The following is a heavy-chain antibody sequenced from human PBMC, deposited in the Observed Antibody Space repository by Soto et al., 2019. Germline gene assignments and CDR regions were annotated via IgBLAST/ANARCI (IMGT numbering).Heavy chain of an antibody. CDR1: GFTFRSAW. V-gene: IGHV3-15*01. CDR2: IKRKADGETA. Sequence: EVQLVESGGGLVKPEESLRLSCAASGFTFRSAWMGWVRQAPGKGLEWAGRIKRKADGETAEYPASVKGRFTISRDDSKNRVYLQMNSRRVEDKVIYYCTSDVPEDGSGEFAFWGQGTLVTVSS. D-gene: IGHD3-10*01. J-gene: IGHJ4*02. CDR3: TSDVPEDGSGEFAF.